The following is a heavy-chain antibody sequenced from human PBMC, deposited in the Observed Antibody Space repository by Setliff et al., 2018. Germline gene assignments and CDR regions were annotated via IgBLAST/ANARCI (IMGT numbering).Heavy chain of an antibody. CDR2: IIPIFDTA. V-gene: IGHV1-69*05. CDR1: GGTFSSYA. CDR3: ARDHGQGGYNFWSGYYAYYYYGMDV. J-gene: IGHJ6*02. D-gene: IGHD3-3*01. Sequence: SVKVSCKASGGTFSSYAISWVRQAPGQGLEWMGGIIPIFDTANYAQKFQGRVTITTDESTSTACIELSSLRSEDTAVYYCARDHGQGGYNFWSGYYAYYYYGMDVWGQGTTVTVSS.